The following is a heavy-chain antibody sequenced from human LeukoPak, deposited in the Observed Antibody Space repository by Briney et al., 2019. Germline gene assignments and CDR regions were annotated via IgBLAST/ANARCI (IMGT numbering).Heavy chain of an antibody. V-gene: IGHV3-64*02. CDR2: INSDGDST. J-gene: IGHJ4*02. CDR1: GFTFSTYT. D-gene: IGHD2/OR15-2a*01. Sequence: PGGSLRLSCAASGFTFSTYTMHWVRQAPGKGLEYVSAINSDGDSTFYADSVKGRFTISRDNSKNTLFLQMGSLRSEDMAVYYCARISIITPGVDCWGQGTLVIVSS. CDR3: ARISIITPGVDC.